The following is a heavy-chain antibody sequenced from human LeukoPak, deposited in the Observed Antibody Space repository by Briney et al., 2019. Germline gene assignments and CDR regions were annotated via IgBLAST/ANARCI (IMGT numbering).Heavy chain of an antibody. D-gene: IGHD4-17*01. J-gene: IGHJ4*02. CDR1: GFTFDDYA. V-gene: IGHV3-9*01. Sequence: GGSLRLSCAASGFTFDDYAMHWVRQAPGKGLEWVSGISWNSGSIGYADSVKGRFTISRDNSKNSLFLQMNSLRAEDTALYCCAKGSPYGDSIIGYWGQGTLVAVSS. CDR2: ISWNSGSI. CDR3: AKGSPYGDSIIGY.